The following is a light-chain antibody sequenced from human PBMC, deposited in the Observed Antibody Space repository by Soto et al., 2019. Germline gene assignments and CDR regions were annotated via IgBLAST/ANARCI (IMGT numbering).Light chain of an antibody. CDR3: QQYYSYSSGP. Sequence: IQMTQSPSTLSASVGARVTITCRASQTVNTWLAWYQKKPGKAHKVLIFDASSMKTGVPSRFSGSGSGTEFTLTISNLQPDDFATYYCQQYYSYSSGPFGQGTKVEIK. J-gene: IGKJ1*01. CDR2: DAS. CDR1: QTVNTW. V-gene: IGKV1-5*01.